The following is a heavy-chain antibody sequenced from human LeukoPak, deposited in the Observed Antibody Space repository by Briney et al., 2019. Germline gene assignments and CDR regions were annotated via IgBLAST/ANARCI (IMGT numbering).Heavy chain of an antibody. V-gene: IGHV3-23*01. CDR3: ARPGDNYYFDY. D-gene: IGHD2-21*01. J-gene: IGHJ4*02. CDR2: ISGSGGST. Sequence: PGGSLRLSCAASGFTFNNYAMSWVRQAPGKGLEWVSAISGSGGSTYYADSVKGRFIISRDNSKNTLYLQMNSLRAEDTAVYYCARPGDNYYFDYWGQGTLVTVSS. CDR1: GFTFNNYA.